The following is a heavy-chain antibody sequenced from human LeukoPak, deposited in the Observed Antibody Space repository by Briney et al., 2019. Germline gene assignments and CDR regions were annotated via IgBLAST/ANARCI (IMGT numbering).Heavy chain of an antibody. Sequence: SETLSLTCTVSGGSLSSYYWSWIRQPPGKGLEWIGYIYYSGSTNYNPSLKSRVTISVDTSKNQFSLKLSSVTAADTAVYYCARVLVCSGGSCYSGFVGAFDIWGQGTMVTVSS. CDR2: IYYSGST. CDR1: GGSLSSYY. D-gene: IGHD2-15*01. V-gene: IGHV4-59*01. CDR3: ARVLVCSGGSCYSGFVGAFDI. J-gene: IGHJ3*02.